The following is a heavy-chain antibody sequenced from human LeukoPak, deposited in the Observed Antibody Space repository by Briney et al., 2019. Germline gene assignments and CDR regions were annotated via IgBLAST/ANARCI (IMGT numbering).Heavy chain of an antibody. V-gene: IGHV4-59*01. CDR2: IYYSGST. CDR3: ARSSDAVAGANIDY. CDR1: GGSISSYY. J-gene: IGHJ4*02. D-gene: IGHD6-19*01. Sequence: SETLSLTCTVSGGSISSYYWSWIRQPPGKGLEWIGYIYYSGSTNYNPSLKSRVTISVDTSKNQFSLKLSSVTAADTAVYYCARSSDAVAGANIDYWGQGTLVTVSS.